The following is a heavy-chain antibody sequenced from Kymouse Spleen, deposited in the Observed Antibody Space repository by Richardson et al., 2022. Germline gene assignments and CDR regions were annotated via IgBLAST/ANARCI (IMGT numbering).Heavy chain of an antibody. J-gene: IGHJ4*02. CDR3: ARLYSGSYFDY. CDR1: GGSVSSGSYY. CDR2: IYYSGST. V-gene: IGHV4-61*01. D-gene: IGHD1-26*01. Sequence: QVQLQESGPGLVKPSETLSLTCTVSGGSVSSGSYYWSWIRQPPGKGLEWIGYIYYSGSTNYNPSLKSRVTISVDTSKNQFSLKLSSVTAADTAVYYCARLYSGSYFDYWGQGTLVTVSS.